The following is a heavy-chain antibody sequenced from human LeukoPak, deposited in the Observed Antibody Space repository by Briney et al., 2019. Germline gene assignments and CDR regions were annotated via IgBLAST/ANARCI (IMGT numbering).Heavy chain of an antibody. Sequence: SETLSLTCTVSGGSISSYYWSWIRQPAGKGLEWIGRIYTSGSTNYNPSLKSRVTISVDTSKNQFSLKLSSVTAADTAVYYCARGGLLWFGELLYHYGMDVWGQGTTVTVSS. D-gene: IGHD3-10*01. V-gene: IGHV4-4*07. CDR3: ARGGLLWFGELLYHYGMDV. J-gene: IGHJ6*02. CDR1: GGSISSYY. CDR2: IYTSGST.